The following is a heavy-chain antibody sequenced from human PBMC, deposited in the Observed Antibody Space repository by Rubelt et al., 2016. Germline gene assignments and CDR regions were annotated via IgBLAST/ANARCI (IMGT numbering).Heavy chain of an antibody. J-gene: IGHJ6*02. V-gene: IGHV5-10-1*01. CDR2: LDPSDSST. CDR1: GYSFTSYW. D-gene: IGHD2-8*01. Sequence: EVQLVQSGAEVKKPGESLRISCKGSGYSFTSYWISWVRQMPGKGLEWMGRLDPSDSSTNYSPSFRGHVTISAAKSTSTAYLQGRSLQASDTAMYYCARLYQNGMDVWGQGTTVSVSS. CDR3: ARLYQNGMDV.